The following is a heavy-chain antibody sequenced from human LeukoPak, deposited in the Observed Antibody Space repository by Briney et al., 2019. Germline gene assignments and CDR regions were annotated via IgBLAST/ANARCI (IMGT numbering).Heavy chain of an antibody. CDR2: IYSGGST. CDR3: ARAPRGCSGGSCYNY. D-gene: IGHD2-15*01. J-gene: IGHJ4*02. Sequence: GGSLRLSCAASGFTVSSNCMSWVRQAPGKGLEWISVIYSGGSTYYADSVKGRFTISRDNSKDTLYLQMNSLRAEDTAVYYCARAPRGCSGGSCYNYWGQGTLVTVSS. V-gene: IGHV3-66*01. CDR1: GFTVSSNC.